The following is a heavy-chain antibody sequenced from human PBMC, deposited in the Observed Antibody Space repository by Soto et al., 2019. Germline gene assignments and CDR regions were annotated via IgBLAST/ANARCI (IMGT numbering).Heavy chain of an antibody. CDR3: ARDRWELLEDNWFDP. CDR2: IYTSGST. Sequence: SETLSLTCTVSGGSISSYYWSWIRQPAGKGLEWIGRIYTSGSTNYNPSLKSRVTMSVDTSKNQFSLKLSSVTAADTAVYYCARDRWELLEDNWFDPWGQGTLVTVS. D-gene: IGHD1-26*01. J-gene: IGHJ5*02. CDR1: GGSISSYY. V-gene: IGHV4-4*07.